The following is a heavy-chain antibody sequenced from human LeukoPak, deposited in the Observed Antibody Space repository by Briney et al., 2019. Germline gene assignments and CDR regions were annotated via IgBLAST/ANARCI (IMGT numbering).Heavy chain of an antibody. CDR2: IIPIFGTA. D-gene: IGHD3-10*01. V-gene: IGHV1-69*13. J-gene: IGHJ4*02. Sequence: SVKVSCKASGGTFSSYAISWVRQAPGQGLEWMGGIIPIFGTANYAQKFQGRVTITADESTSTAYMELSSLRSGDTAVYYCARGRDYYGSGSYHYFDYWGQGTLVTVSS. CDR3: ARGRDYYGSGSYHYFDY. CDR1: GGTFSSYA.